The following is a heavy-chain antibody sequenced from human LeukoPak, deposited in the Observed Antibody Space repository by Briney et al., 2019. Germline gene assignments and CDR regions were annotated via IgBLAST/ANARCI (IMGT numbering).Heavy chain of an antibody. CDR2: IYYSGST. Sequence: SETLSLTCTVSGGSISSYYWSWIRQPPGKGLEWIGYIYYSGSTNYNPSLKSRVTISVDTSKNQFSLKLSSVTAADTAVYYCARVLPGVYYYSYYMDVWGKGTTVTVSS. J-gene: IGHJ6*03. CDR1: GGSISSYY. CDR3: ARVLPGVYYYSYYMDV. D-gene: IGHD7-27*01. V-gene: IGHV4-59*01.